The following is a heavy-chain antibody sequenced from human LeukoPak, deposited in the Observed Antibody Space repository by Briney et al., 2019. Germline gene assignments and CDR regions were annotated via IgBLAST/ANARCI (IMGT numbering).Heavy chain of an antibody. J-gene: IGHJ1*01. CDR3: ARDPLPYYYDSSGYPH. CDR1: GGSISSGGYS. V-gene: IGHV4-30-2*01. D-gene: IGHD3-22*01. CDR2: IYHSGST. Sequence: SQTLSLTCAVSGGSISSGGYSWSWIRQPPGKGLEWIEYIYHSGSTYYNPSLKSRVTISVDRSKNQFSLKLSSVTAADTAVYYCARDPLPYYYDSSGYPHWGQGTLVTVSS.